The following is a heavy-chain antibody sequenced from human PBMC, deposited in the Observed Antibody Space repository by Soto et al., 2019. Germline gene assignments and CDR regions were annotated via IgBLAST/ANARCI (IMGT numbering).Heavy chain of an antibody. CDR3: ARLTTVTTGFDY. CDR1: GGTFSSYA. D-gene: IGHD4-17*01. CDR2: IIPIFGTA. J-gene: IGHJ4*02. V-gene: IGHV1-69*12. Sequence: QVQLVQSGAEVKKPGSSVKVYCKASGGTFSSYAISWVRQAPGQGLEWMGGIIPIFGTANYAQKFQGRVTITADESTSTAYMALSSLRSEDTAMYYCARLTTVTTGFDYWGQGTLVTVSS.